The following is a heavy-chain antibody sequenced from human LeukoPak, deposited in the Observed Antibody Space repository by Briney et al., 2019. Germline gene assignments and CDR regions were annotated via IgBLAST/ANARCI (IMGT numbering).Heavy chain of an antibody. Sequence: PSETLSLTCAVYGGSFSGYYWSWIRQPPGKGLEWIGEINHSGSTNYNPSLKSRVTISVDTSKNQFSLKLSSVTAADTAVYYCARGRTGGLAYCFDYWGQGTLVTVSS. V-gene: IGHV4-34*01. CDR3: ARGRTGGLAYCFDY. D-gene: IGHD3/OR15-3a*01. CDR2: INHSGST. CDR1: GGSFSGYY. J-gene: IGHJ4*02.